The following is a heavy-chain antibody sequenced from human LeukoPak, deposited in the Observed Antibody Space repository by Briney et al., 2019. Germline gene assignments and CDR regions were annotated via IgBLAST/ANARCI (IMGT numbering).Heavy chain of an antibody. D-gene: IGHD4-17*01. CDR3: ARDGHDYGDYLKY. J-gene: IGHJ4*02. V-gene: IGHV3-66*01. CDR1: GFTVSSSY. Sequence: GGSLRLSCAASGFTVSSSYMTWVRQAPGKGLEWVSLIYRDGATYYADSVKGRFTISRDNSKNTLYLQMNSLRAEDTAVYYCARDGHDYGDYLKYWGQGTLVTVSS. CDR2: IYRDGAT.